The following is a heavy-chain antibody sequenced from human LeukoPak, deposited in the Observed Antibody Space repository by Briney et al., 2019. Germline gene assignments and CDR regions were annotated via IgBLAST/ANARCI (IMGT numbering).Heavy chain of an antibody. Sequence: GGSLRLSCAASGFTFSTYAMTWVRQAPGKGLEWVSSITGSGDGTSAADSVTGRFSISRDNSKNTLYLQMNSLRAEDTAVYYCARAKTVSDIAVAAPGYYYYYMDVWGKGTTVTISS. CDR3: ARAKTVSDIAVAAPGYYYYYMDV. V-gene: IGHV3-23*01. D-gene: IGHD6-19*01. J-gene: IGHJ6*03. CDR1: GFTFSTYA. CDR2: ITGSGDGT.